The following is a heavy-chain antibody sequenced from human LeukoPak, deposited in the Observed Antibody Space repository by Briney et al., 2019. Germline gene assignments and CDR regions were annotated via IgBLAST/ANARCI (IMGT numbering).Heavy chain of an antibody. V-gene: IGHV3-30-3*01. J-gene: IGHJ5*01. D-gene: IGHD3-9*01. CDR1: GFTFSSYA. Sequence: GGSLRLSCAASGFTFSSYAMSWVRQAPGKGLEWVAVISYDGSNKYYADSVKGRFTISRDNSKNTLYLQMNSLRAEDTAVYYCATDGAHYDIDSWGRGTLVTVSS. CDR3: ATDGAHYDIDS. CDR2: ISYDGSNK.